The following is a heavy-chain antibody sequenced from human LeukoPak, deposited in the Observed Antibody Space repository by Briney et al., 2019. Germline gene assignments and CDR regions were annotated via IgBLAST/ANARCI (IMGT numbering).Heavy chain of an antibody. CDR1: GGSFSGYY. CDR2: INHRGGT. D-gene: IGHD3-22*01. J-gene: IGHJ4*02. V-gene: IGHV4-34*01. CDR3: ARRGYYYDSGGYYYFDY. Sequence: SETLSLTCAVYGGSFSGYYWSWLRQPPGKGLEWIGEINHRGGTNYNPSHKSQVTISVDTSKNQFSLKLSSVTAADTAVYYCARRGYYYDSGGYYYFDYWGQGTLVTVSS.